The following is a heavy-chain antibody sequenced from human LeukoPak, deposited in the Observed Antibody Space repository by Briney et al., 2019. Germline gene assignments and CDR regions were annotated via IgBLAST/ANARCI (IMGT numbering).Heavy chain of an antibody. J-gene: IGHJ4*02. CDR1: GYNFTSYY. CDR2: IIPIFGTA. Sequence: ASVKVSCKASGYNFTSYYMHWVRQAPRQGREWMGGIIPIFGTANYEHKFQGRLTITAAKSTSTAYMELSSLRSDDTAAFYWCRGGWAPEYWGQGTLVTVSS. CDR3: CRGGWAPEY. V-gene: IGHV1-69*06. D-gene: IGHD6-19*01.